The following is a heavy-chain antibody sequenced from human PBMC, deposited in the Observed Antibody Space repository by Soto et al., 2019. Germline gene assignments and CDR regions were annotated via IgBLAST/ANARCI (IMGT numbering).Heavy chain of an antibody. CDR2: ISYDGSNK. V-gene: IGHV3-30-3*01. D-gene: IGHD2-2*01. CDR1: GFTFSSYA. Sequence: SLRLSCAASGFTFSSYAMHWVRQAPGKGLEWVAVISYDGSNKYYADSVKGRFTISRDNSKNTLYLQMNSLRAEDTAVYYCARDPYCSSTSCYGDYWGQGTLVTVSS. J-gene: IGHJ4*02. CDR3: ARDPYCSSTSCYGDY.